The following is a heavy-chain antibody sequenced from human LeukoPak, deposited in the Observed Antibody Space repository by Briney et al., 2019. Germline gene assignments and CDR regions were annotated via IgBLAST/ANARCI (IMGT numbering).Heavy chain of an antibody. Sequence: GESLKISCKGSGYSFTSYWIGWVRQMPGKGLEWMGIIYPGDSDTRYSPSFHGQVTISPDTTISTAYLQSSSLNASHTAMYYCARASYYYASSGRQHDAFDISGQGTMVTVSS. CDR2: IYPGDSDT. CDR1: GYSFTSYW. D-gene: IGHD3-22*01. CDR3: ARASYYYASSGRQHDAFDI. V-gene: IGHV5-51*01. J-gene: IGHJ3*02.